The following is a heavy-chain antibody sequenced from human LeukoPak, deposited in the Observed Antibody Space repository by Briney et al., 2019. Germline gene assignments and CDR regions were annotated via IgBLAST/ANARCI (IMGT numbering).Heavy chain of an antibody. CDR1: GYTFTGYH. CDR3: ARRECSGGSCYSAGFDY. D-gene: IGHD2-15*01. CDR2: INPNSGDT. J-gene: IGHJ4*02. Sequence: ASVKVSCKSSGYTFTGYHMRWVRQAPGQGLEWMGWINPNSGDTSYAQNFQGRVTMTSDTSITTAYMELSGLRSDDTAVYYCARRECSGGSCYSAGFDYWGQGTLVTVSS. V-gene: IGHV1-2*02.